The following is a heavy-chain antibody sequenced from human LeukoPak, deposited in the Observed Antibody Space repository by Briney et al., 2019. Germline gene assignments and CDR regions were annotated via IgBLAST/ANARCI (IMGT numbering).Heavy chain of an antibody. CDR3: ARETSQKGAHYMDV. D-gene: IGHD3-16*01. CDR2: IYYSGST. J-gene: IGHJ6*03. Sequence: SETLSLTCTVSGGSISSSSDYWGWIRQPPGKGLEWIGSIYYSGSTYYNLSLKSRVTISVDTSKNQFSLKLTSVTVADTAVYYCARETSQKGAHYMDVWGKGTTVTISS. V-gene: IGHV4-39*07. CDR1: GGSISSSSDY.